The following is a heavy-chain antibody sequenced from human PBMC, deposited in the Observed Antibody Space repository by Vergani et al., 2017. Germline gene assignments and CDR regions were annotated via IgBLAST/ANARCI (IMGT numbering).Heavy chain of an antibody. CDR2: PWYDGINK. CDR1: VFTFTQYG. CDR3: ARDLRLLYNRFDP. J-gene: IGHJ5*02. Sequence: QVQLVESGGGVVQPGSSLRLSCAASVFTFTQYGLPWVRQAPGKGLEWVAVPWYDGINKQYADSVKGRFTISRDNSKSTMYLQMNSLRDEETGVYYCARDLRLLYNRFDPWGQGTLVTVSS. V-gene: IGHV3-33*01. D-gene: IGHD1-14*01.